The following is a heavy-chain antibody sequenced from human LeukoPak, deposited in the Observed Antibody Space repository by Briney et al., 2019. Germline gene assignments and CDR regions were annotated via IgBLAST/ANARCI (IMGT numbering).Heavy chain of an antibody. V-gene: IGHV1-2*02. CDR1: GYTFTGYY. D-gene: IGHD3-3*01. CDR2: INPNSGGT. CDR3: ARDSGYDFWSGYGANWFDP. Sequence: GASVKVSCKASGYTFTGYYMHWVRQAPGQGRGWMGWINPNSGGTNYAQKFQGGVTMTRDTSISTGYMELSRLRSDGTAVYYCARDSGYDFWSGYGANWFDPWGQGTLVTVSS. J-gene: IGHJ5*02.